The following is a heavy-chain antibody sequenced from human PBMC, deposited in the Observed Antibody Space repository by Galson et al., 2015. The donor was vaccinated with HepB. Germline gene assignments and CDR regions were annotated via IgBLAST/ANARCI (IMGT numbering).Heavy chain of an antibody. D-gene: IGHD3-3*01. J-gene: IGHJ6*02. CDR2: INSDGSST. Sequence: SLRLSCAASGFTFSSYWMHWVRQAPGKGLVWVSRINSDGSSTSYADSVKGRFTIFRDNAKNTLYLQMNSLRAEDTAVYYCAREAYDFWSGPIYYYYYGMDVWGQGTTVTVSS. CDR3: AREAYDFWSGPIYYYYYGMDV. V-gene: IGHV3-74*01. CDR1: GFTFSSYW.